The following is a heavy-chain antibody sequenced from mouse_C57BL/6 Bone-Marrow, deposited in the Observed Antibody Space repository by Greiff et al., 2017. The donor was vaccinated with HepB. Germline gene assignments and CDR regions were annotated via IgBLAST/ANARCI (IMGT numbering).Heavy chain of an antibody. CDR3: ARGGKTGDAY. J-gene: IGHJ3*01. CDR2: IYPGDGDT. CDR1: GYAFSSSW. D-gene: IGHD4-1*01. V-gene: IGHV1-82*01. Sequence: VKVVESGPELVKPGASVKISCKASGYAFSSSWMNWVKQRPGKGLEWIGRIYPGDGDTNYNGKFKGKATLTADKSSSTAYMQLSSLTSEDSAVYFCARGGKTGDAYWGQGTLVTVSA.